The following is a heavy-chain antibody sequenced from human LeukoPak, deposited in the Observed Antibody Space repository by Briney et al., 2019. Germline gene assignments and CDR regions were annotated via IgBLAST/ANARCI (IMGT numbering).Heavy chain of an antibody. D-gene: IGHD2-2*02. J-gene: IGHJ6*03. CDR3: ATAPPVTYTKSSDYYYMDV. Sequence: GASVKVSCKASGYTFTGYYMHWVRQAPGQGLGWIGWINPNSGGTNYAQKFQGRVTMTRDTSISTAYMELSRLRSDDTAVYYCATAPPVTYTKSSDYYYMDVWGKGTTVTVSS. V-gene: IGHV1-2*02. CDR2: INPNSGGT. CDR1: GYTFTGYY.